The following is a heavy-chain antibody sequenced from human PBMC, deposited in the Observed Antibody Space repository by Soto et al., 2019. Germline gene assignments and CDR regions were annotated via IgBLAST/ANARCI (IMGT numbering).Heavy chain of an antibody. V-gene: IGHV4-59*12. J-gene: IGHJ5*02. CDR2: IYYSGST. CDR3: ARKRRAAKRYNWFDP. Sequence: SETLSLTCTVSGGSISSYYVSWIRQPPGKGLEWIGYIYYSGSTNYNPSLKSRVTISVDTSKNQFSLKLSSVTAADTAVYYCARKRRAAKRYNWFDPWGQGTLVTVSS. D-gene: IGHD3-16*01. CDR1: GGSISSYY.